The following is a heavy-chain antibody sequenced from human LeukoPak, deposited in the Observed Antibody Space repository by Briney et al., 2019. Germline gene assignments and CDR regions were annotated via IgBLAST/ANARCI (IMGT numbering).Heavy chain of an antibody. CDR2: IYHSGST. CDR1: GGSISSSNW. Sequence: SETLSLTCAVSGGSISSSNWWSWVRQPPGKGLEWIGEIYHSGSTNYNPSLKSRVTISVDKSKNQFSLKLSSVTAADTAVYYCARASPLRGHLRSKRGGFDPWGQGTLVTVSS. CDR3: ARASPLRGHLRSKRGGFDP. D-gene: IGHD4-17*01. J-gene: IGHJ5*02. V-gene: IGHV4-4*02.